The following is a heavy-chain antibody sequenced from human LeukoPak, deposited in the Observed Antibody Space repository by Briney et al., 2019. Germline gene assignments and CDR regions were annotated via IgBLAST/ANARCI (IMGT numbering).Heavy chain of an antibody. V-gene: IGHV5-10-1*01. CDR1: ASSFTSYW. CDR2: IDPSDSYT. CDR3: AKQNSSGWYPPIDY. D-gene: IGHD6-19*01. J-gene: IGHJ4*02. Sequence: GESLKISCKASASSFTSYWISWVRQMPGKGLEWMGRIDPSDSYTNYSPSFQGHVTISADKSISTAYLQWSIRKALDTSIYYCAKQNSSGWYPPIDYWGQGTLVTVSS.